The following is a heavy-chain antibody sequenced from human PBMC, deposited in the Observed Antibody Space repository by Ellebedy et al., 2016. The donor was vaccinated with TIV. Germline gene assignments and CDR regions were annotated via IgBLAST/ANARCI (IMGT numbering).Heavy chain of an antibody. CDR3: ARQSLDGAYYFDY. D-gene: IGHD1-1*01. V-gene: IGHV5-51*01. J-gene: IGHJ4*02. Sequence: GESLKISXEGSGYRFTTYWIGWVRRMPGKGLEWMGITYPDDSDTRYSPSIHGQVTISADKSISTAYLQWSSLKASDTAMYYCARQSLDGAYYFDYWGQGILVTVTS. CDR2: TYPDDSDT. CDR1: GYRFTTYW.